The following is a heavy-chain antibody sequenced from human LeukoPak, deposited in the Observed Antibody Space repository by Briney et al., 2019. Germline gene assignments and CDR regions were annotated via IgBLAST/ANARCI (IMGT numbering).Heavy chain of an antibody. D-gene: IGHD3-3*01. V-gene: IGHV4-31*03. Sequence: SQTLSLTCTVSGGSISTGGYYWSWIRQHPGKGLEWIAYIYYSGSTYYNPSLQSRVTMSVDTSKNQFSLKLSSVTAADTAVYYCANRYYDFWSGYPMSAFDIWGQGTMVTVSS. J-gene: IGHJ3*02. CDR2: IYYSGST. CDR1: GGSISTGGYY. CDR3: ANRYYDFWSGYPMSAFDI.